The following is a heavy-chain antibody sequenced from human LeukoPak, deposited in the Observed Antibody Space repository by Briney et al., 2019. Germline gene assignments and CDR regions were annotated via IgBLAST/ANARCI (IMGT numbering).Heavy chain of an antibody. Sequence: PGGSLRLSCAASGFTFSIYGMHWVRQAPGKGLEWVAVIWYDGSNKYYADSVKGRFTISRDNSKNTLYLQRNSLRAEDTAVYYCARGSGSSQYYFDYWGQGTLVTVSS. CDR3: ARGSGSSQYYFDY. J-gene: IGHJ4*02. V-gene: IGHV3-33*01. CDR2: IWYDGSNK. CDR1: GFTFSIYG. D-gene: IGHD3-10*01.